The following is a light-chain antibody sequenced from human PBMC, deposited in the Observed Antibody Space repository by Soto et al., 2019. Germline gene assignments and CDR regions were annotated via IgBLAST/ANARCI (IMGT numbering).Light chain of an antibody. V-gene: IGKV3-20*01. J-gene: IGKJ1*01. Sequence: EIVLTQSPGTLSLSPGERATLSCRASQSVRSSYLAWYQQKPGQAPMLLIYGASSMATGIPDRFSGSGSGTDFTLTISRLEPEDFAVYYCQQYGSSPWTFGQGTKVEIK. CDR1: QSVRSSY. CDR3: QQYGSSPWT. CDR2: GAS.